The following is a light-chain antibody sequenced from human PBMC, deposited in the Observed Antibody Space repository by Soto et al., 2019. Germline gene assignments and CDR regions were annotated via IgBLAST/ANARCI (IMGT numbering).Light chain of an antibody. V-gene: IGKV1-39*01. CDR3: QQCYTTPLT. CDR2: AAS. J-gene: IGKJ4*01. Sequence: DIQMTQSPSSLSASVGDRVTITCRASQYISDFLNWYQQKPGKAPVILIYAASTLQSGVPSRFNGGGSETNFTLIISSLQPEDFATYYCQQCYTTPLTFGGGTKVDIK. CDR1: QYISDF.